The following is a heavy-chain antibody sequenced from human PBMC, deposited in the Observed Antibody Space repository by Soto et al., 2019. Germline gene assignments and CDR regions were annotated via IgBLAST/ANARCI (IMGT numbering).Heavy chain of an antibody. CDR2: MWDDGSNQ. V-gene: IGHV3-33*01. Sequence: QVQLVESGGGVVQPGRSLRLSCEASGFTFSNYGMHWVRQAPGKGLEWVAIMWDDGSNQFYADSVKGRFTISRDTSKNTLYLQMNSLRTEDTAIYYCARREGYCFDHWGQGTLVTVSS. CDR3: ARREGYCFDH. CDR1: GFTFSNYG. J-gene: IGHJ4*02. D-gene: IGHD1-26*01.